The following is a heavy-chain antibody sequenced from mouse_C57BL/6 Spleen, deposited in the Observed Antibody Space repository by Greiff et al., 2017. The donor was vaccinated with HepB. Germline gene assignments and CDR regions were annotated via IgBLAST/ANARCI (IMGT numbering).Heavy chain of an antibody. CDR2: INPYNGGT. CDR1: GYTFTDYY. J-gene: IGHJ3*01. Sequence: EVQLQQSGPVLVKPGASVKMSCKASGYTFTDYYMNWVKQSHGKSLEWIGVINPYNGGTSYNQKFKGKATLTVDKSSSTAYMELNSLTSEDSAVYYCARSHGYPWFAYWGQRTLVTVSA. CDR3: ARSHGYPWFAY. V-gene: IGHV1-19*01. D-gene: IGHD2-2*01.